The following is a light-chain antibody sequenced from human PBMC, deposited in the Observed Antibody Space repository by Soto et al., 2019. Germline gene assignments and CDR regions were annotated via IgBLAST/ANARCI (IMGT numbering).Light chain of an antibody. V-gene: IGKV3-11*01. J-gene: IGKJ4*01. CDR1: QSVSSY. CDR2: DAS. Sequence: EIVLTQSPATLSLSPGERATLSCRASQSVSSYLAWYQQKPGQAPRLLIYDASNRATGIPARFSGSGSGTDFTLTISSLEPEEFAVYYCQQRSNWPLPLLTFGGGTKVEIK. CDR3: QQRSNWPLPLLT.